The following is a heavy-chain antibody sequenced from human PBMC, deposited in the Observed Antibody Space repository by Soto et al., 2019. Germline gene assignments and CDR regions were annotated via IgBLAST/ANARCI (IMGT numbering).Heavy chain of an antibody. V-gene: IGHV3-7*05. CDR2: IRKDGSQR. Sequence: EVQLVESGGGLVQPGGSLTLSCAASEFAFSSYWMTWVRQAPGKGLEWVANIRKDGSQRSYLDSVRGRFTISRDNSKNSLYLQMNSLRAEDTAMYFCARDVSPGRSGLYFDAFDIWGQVTRVTVSS. J-gene: IGHJ3*02. D-gene: IGHD2-8*01. CDR1: EFAFSSYW. CDR3: ARDVSPGRSGLYFDAFDI.